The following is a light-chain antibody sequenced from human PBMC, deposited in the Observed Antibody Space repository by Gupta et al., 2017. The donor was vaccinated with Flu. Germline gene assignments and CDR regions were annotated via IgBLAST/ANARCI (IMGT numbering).Light chain of an antibody. Sequence: EIVMTQSPDTLSVSPGERATLSCRASQSISSNLAWYQPKPGLAPRLLIFGASTRATGIADWFSGSGSGTEFTLTISSLESEDFAVYYCQQYDDWPPITFGQGTRLEIK. CDR1: QSISSN. J-gene: IGKJ5*01. V-gene: IGKV3-15*01. CDR3: QQYDDWPPIT. CDR2: GAS.